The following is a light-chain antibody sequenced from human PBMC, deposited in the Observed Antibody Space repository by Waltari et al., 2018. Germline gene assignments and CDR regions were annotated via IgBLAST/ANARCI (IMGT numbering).Light chain of an antibody. V-gene: IGLV2-23*02. Sequence: QSALTQPASVSGSPGQSITISCTGTSGDVGTYNLVSWYQQLPGKPPKLMIYEDNKRPSGISNRFSGSKSGNTASLTISGLQAADEAEYYCCSDAGCNTFFFGGGTKLTVL. J-gene: IGLJ2*01. CDR3: CSDAGCNTFF. CDR1: SGDVGTYNL. CDR2: EDN.